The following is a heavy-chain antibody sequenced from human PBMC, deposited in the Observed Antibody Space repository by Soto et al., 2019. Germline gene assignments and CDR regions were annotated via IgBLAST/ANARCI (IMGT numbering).Heavy chain of an antibody. V-gene: IGHV4-39*01. CDR3: ASSGWWYFDY. Sequence: SETLSFTCTVSGGSISSSSYYWGWIRQPPGKGLEWIGSIYYRGSTYYNPSLKSRVTISVDTSKNQFSLKLSSVTAADTAVYYCASSGWWYFDYWGQGTLVTV. CDR1: GGSISSSSYY. J-gene: IGHJ4*02. D-gene: IGHD6-19*01. CDR2: IYYRGST.